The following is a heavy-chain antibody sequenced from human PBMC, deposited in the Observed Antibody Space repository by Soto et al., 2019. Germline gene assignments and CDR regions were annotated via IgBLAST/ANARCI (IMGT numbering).Heavy chain of an antibody. V-gene: IGHV4-31*11. D-gene: IGHD6-13*01. CDR1: GGSISSGGSY. CDR3: ARHLIAATGTFEY. CDR2: IYYSGTT. J-gene: IGHJ4*02. Sequence: KPSETLSLTCAVSGGSISSGGSYWSWIRQHPWKGLEWIGYIYYSGTTYYNPSLKSRITISLDTSKNQFSLKLSSVTAADAAVYYCARHLIAATGTFEYWGQGXLVTVSS.